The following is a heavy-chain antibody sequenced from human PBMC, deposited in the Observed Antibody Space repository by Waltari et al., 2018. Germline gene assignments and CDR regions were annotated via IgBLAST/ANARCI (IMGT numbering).Heavy chain of an antibody. D-gene: IGHD3-10*01. V-gene: IGHV3-30-3*01. CDR2: ISYDGSNK. CDR3: ARDTGYYGSGSYPMDV. Sequence: QVQLVESGGGVVQPGRSLRLSCAASGFPFSSYAMHWVRQAPGKGLEWVAVISYDGSNKYYADSVKGRFTISRDNSKNTLYLQMNSLRAEDTAVYYCARDTGYYGSGSYPMDVWGKGTTVTISS. J-gene: IGHJ6*03. CDR1: GFPFSSYA.